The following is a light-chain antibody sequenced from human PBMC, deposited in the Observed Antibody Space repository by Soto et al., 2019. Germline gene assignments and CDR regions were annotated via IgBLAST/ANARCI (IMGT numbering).Light chain of an antibody. V-gene: IGKV3-20*01. J-gene: IGKJ1*01. CDR3: QQYGSTPET. CDR2: GAS. Sequence: EIVLTQSPGTLSLSPGERATLSCRASQSVSSSYLAWYQQKPGQAPMLLIYGASSRATGIPYRFSGSGSGTDFTLTISRLEPEDFGVYYCQQYGSTPETFGQGTKVEIK. CDR1: QSVSSSY.